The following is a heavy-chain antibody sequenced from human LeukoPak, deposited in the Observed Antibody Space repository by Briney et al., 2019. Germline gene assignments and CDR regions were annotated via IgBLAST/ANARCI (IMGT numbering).Heavy chain of an antibody. D-gene: IGHD6-19*01. Sequence: GGSLRLSCAASGFTFSSYAMSWVRQAPGKGLEWVSAISGSGATTYYADSVKGRFTVSRDNSKSTLYLQMNSLRAEDTAVYYCAKGTYSSGWYYDFDYWGRGTLVTVSS. CDR2: ISGSGATT. CDR1: GFTFSSYA. J-gene: IGHJ4*02. V-gene: IGHV3-23*01. CDR3: AKGTYSSGWYYDFDY.